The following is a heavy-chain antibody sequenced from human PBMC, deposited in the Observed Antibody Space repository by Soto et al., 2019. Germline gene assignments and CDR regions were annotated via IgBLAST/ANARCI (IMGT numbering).Heavy chain of an antibody. CDR2: ISSGRTTT. CDR3: PRESPVPGADLHYFAKPPDV. Sequence: EVQLVESGGGLVQPGGSLRLSCAASGFTFSTFSMNWVRQAPGKGLEWVSYISSGRTTTYYADSVKGRFTISRDNAKKPQSLQMDSLRAEDIGVYYSPRESPVPGADLHYFAKPPDVWGKGNTVTISS. J-gene: IGHJ6*03. CDR1: GFTFSTFS. D-gene: IGHD3-10*01. V-gene: IGHV3-48*01.